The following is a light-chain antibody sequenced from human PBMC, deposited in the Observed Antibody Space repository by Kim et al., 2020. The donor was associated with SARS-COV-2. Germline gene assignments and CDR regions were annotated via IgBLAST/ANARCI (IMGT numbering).Light chain of an antibody. CDR2: HAS. Sequence: SVSPGERVTLSCRASQTISTTLAWYQQKPGQTPRLLIYHASTRATGVPARFSGSGSGTEFTLTISSLQSEDFAVYYCQQYNDWPLTFGGGTKLEI. CDR1: QTISTT. J-gene: IGKJ4*01. CDR3: QQYNDWPLT. V-gene: IGKV3-15*01.